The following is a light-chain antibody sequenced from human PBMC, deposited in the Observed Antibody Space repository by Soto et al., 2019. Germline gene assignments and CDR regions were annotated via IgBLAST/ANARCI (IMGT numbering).Light chain of an antibody. CDR2: EVS. Sequence: QSVLTQPASVSGSPGQSITISCTGTSSDVGSYNLVSWYQQHPGKAPKLMIYEVSKRPSGVSNRFSGSKSGNTASLTISGLQAEDEADYYCCSYAGSTLEFGGGTKLTVL. V-gene: IGLV2-23*02. CDR1: SSDVGSYNL. J-gene: IGLJ2*01. CDR3: CSYAGSTLE.